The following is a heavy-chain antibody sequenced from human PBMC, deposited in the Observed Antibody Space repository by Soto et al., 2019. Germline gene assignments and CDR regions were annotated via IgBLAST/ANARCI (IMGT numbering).Heavy chain of an antibody. CDR1: GINFNTYW. D-gene: IGHD6-19*01. V-gene: IGHV5-51*01. Sequence: LVESVTISCDGSGINFNTYWIACVRQMPGKYLEWMGMIYPDDSETKYSPSFQGQVTISFDMSISAAYLQWSSLETSDTAMYYRATNSVTSTVTHFDFWGQGALVTVSS. J-gene: IGHJ4*02. CDR2: IYPDDSET. CDR3: ATNSVTSTVTHFDF.